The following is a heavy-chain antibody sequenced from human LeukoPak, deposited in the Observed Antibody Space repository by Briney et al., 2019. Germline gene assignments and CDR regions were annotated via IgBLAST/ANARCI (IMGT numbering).Heavy chain of an antibody. CDR3: AITTGGSSTSCLDY. V-gene: IGHV1-18*01. D-gene: IGHD2-2*01. CDR2: ISAYNGNT. CDR1: GYTFTSYG. Sequence: ASVKVSCKASGYTFTSYGISWVRQAPGQGLAWMGWISAYNGNTNYAQKLQGRVTMTTDTSTSTAYMELRSLRSDDTAVYYCAITTGGSSTSCLDYWGQGTLVTVSS. J-gene: IGHJ4*02.